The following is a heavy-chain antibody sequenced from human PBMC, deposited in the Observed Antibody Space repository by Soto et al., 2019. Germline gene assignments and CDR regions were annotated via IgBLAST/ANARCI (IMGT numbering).Heavy chain of an antibody. D-gene: IGHD6-19*01. CDR1: GFTFSSYA. CDR3: AKAVAGTNYYYYYMDV. J-gene: IGHJ6*03. CDR2: ISGSGGST. V-gene: IGHV3-23*01. Sequence: GGSLRLSCAASGFTFSSYAMSWVRQAPGKGLEWVSAISGSGGSTYYADSVKGRFTISRDNSKNTLYLQMNSLRAEDTAVYYCAKAVAGTNYYYYYMDVWGKGTTVTVSS.